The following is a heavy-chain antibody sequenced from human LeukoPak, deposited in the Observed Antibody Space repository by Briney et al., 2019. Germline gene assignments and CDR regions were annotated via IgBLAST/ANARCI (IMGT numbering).Heavy chain of an antibody. CDR1: GGPFSGYY. CDR2: INDSGGT. J-gene: IGHJ6*04. Sequence: SESMSLTCAVYGGPFSGYYWSGIRQPPGKGMESIGKINDSGGTNYNPSLKSRVTIAVDTSKNQFSLKLSSVTAADTAVYYCARGEYCSSTSCYVYYYYGMDVWGKGTTVTVSS. V-gene: IGHV4-34*01. CDR3: ARGEYCSSTSCYVYYYYGMDV. D-gene: IGHD2-2*01.